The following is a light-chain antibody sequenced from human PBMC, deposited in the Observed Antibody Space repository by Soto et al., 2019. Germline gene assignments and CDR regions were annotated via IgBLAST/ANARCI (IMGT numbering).Light chain of an antibody. J-gene: IGKJ1*01. CDR2: DAS. CDR3: QQRSNWPVT. CDR1: QSVSSY. V-gene: IGKV3-11*01. Sequence: EIVLTQSPGTLSLSPGERATLSCRASQSVSSYLAWYQQKPGQAPRLLIYDASTRATGISARFSGSESGTDFTLTIISLEPEDFAMYYCQQRSNWPVTFGQGTKVDIK.